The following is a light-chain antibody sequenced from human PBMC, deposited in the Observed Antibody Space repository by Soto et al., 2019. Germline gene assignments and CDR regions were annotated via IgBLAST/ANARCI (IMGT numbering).Light chain of an antibody. CDR1: SSDIGAYNY. Sequence: QSALTQPASVSGSPGQSITISCTGTSSDIGAYNYVSWYQQHPGKAPKLVIYDVTNRPSGVFNRFSASKSGNTASMTISGLQAEDEADYYCSSYTSSNTPVFGGGTKVTVL. CDR3: SSYTSSNTPV. J-gene: IGLJ2*01. V-gene: IGLV2-14*03. CDR2: DVT.